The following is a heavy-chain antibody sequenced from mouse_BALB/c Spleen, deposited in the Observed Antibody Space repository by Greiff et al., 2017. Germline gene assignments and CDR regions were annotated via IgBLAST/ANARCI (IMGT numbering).Heavy chain of an antibody. Sequence: EVKLQESGGGLVQPGGSLRLSCATSGFTFTDYYMSWVRQPPGKALEWLGFIRNKANGYTTEYSASVKGRFTISRDNSQSILYLQMNTLRAEDSATYYCARDGGYFDYWGQGTTLTVSS. V-gene: IGHV7-3*02. CDR2: IRNKANGYTT. CDR1: GFTFTDYY. J-gene: IGHJ2*01. CDR3: ARDGGYFDY.